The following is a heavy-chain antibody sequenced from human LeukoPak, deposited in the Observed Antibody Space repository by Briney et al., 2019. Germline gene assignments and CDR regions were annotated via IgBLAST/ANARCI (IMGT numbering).Heavy chain of an antibody. D-gene: IGHD2-15*01. Sequence: PGGSLRLSCAASGFTFSSYWMTWVRQAPGKGLEWVANIYEDGSEKHYVDSVKGRFTISRDNAKNSLYLQMNSLRAEDTAVYYCARRASGSSRRDYWGQGTLVTVSS. CDR1: GFTFSSYW. V-gene: IGHV3-7*05. CDR3: ARRASGSSRRDY. CDR2: IYEDGSEK. J-gene: IGHJ4*02.